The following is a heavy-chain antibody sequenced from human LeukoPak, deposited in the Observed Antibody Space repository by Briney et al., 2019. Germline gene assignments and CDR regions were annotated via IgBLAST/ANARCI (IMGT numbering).Heavy chain of an antibody. D-gene: IGHD2-15*01. CDR2: IYFSGST. J-gene: IGHJ3*02. CDR1: GGSISSGGYY. V-gene: IGHV4-61*08. CDR3: SGYCSGGSCYADAFDI. Sequence: SETLSLTCAVSGGSISSGGYYWSWIRQPPGKGLEWIGYIYFSGSTNYNPSLKSRVTISVDTSKNQFSLKLSSVTAADTAVYYCSGYCSGGSCYADAFDIWGQGTMVTVSS.